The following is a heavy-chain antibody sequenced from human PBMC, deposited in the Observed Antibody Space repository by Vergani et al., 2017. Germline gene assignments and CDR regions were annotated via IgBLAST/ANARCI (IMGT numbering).Heavy chain of an antibody. CDR2: IYYSGST. CDR1: GCSISSSSYY. D-gene: IGHD5-24*01. CDR3: ARDGTSRDGYNSPSLRSNYGMDV. V-gene: IGHV4-61*05. Sequence: QLQLQESGPGLVKPSETLSLTCTVSGCSISSSSYYWGWIRQPPGKGLEWIGYIYYSGSTNYNPSLKSRVTISVDTSKNQFSLKLSSVTAADTAVYYCARDGTSRDGYNSPSLRSNYGMDVWGQGTTVTVSS. J-gene: IGHJ6*02.